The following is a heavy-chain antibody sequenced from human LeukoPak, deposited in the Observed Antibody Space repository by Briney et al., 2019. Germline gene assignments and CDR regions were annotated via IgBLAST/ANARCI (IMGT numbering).Heavy chain of an antibody. CDR3: ARDPLGTRPGFDY. J-gene: IGHJ4*02. CDR1: GFTFRNYV. CDR2: TSSDLNVK. D-gene: IGHD1-1*01. V-gene: IGHV3-30-3*01. Sequence: PGGSLRLSCAASGFTFRNYVIHWVRQAPGKGLEWVAVTSSDLNVKLYADSVKGRFTISRDNSRSTLYLQMNSLRPEDTAIYYCARDPLGTRPGFDYWGQGTLVTVSS.